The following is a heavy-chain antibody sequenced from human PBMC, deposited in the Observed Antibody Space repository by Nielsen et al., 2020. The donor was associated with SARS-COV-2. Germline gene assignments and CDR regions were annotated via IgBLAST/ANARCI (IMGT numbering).Heavy chain of an antibody. J-gene: IGHJ4*02. CDR3: AAIWFGELLPRY. Sequence: GESLKISCAASGFTFDDYGMSWVRQAPGKGLEWVSGINWNGGSTGYADSVKGRFTISRDNAKNSLYLQMNSLRAEDTALYHCAAIWFGELLPRYWGQGTLVTVSS. CDR1: GFTFDDYG. CDR2: INWNGGST. V-gene: IGHV3-20*01. D-gene: IGHD3-10*01.